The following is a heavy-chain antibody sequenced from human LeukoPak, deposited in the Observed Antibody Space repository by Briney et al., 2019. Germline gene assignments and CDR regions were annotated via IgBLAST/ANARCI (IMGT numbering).Heavy chain of an antibody. V-gene: IGHV4-59*01. Sequence: SETLSLTCTVSGGSISSYYWSWLRQPPGKGLEWLGYIYYSGSTNYNPSLKSRVTISVDTSKNQFPLKLSSVTAADTAVYYCARENDYWGQGTLVTVSS. CDR3: ARENDY. CDR2: IYYSGST. CDR1: GGSISSYY. J-gene: IGHJ4*02.